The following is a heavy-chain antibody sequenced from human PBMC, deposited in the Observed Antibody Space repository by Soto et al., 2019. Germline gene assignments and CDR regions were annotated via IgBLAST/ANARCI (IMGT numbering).Heavy chain of an antibody. CDR1: GLTFSSYG. CDR2: IWYDGSNK. J-gene: IGHJ4*02. Sequence: QVQLVESGGGVVQPGRSLRLSCAASGLTFSSYGMHWVRQAPGKGLEWVAVIWYDGSNKYYADSVKGRFTISRDNSKNTLYLQMNSLRAEDTAVYYFARGTEAYQLLSESIDYWGQGTLVTVSS. CDR3: ARGTEAYQLLSESIDY. V-gene: IGHV3-33*01. D-gene: IGHD2-2*01.